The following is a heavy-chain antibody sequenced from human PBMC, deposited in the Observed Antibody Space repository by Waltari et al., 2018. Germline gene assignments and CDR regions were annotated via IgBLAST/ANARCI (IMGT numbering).Heavy chain of an antibody. J-gene: IGHJ2*01. CDR3: ARDSSVVSAGWYFDL. V-gene: IGHV3-30-3*01. Sequence: QVQLVESGGGVVQPGRSLRLSCAASGFTFSSYAMHWVRQAPGKGLEWVAVISYDGSNKYYADSVKGRFTISRDNSKNTLYLQMNSLRAEDTAVYYCARDSSVVSAGWYFDLWGRGTLVTVSS. D-gene: IGHD2-8*02. CDR2: ISYDGSNK. CDR1: GFTFSSYA.